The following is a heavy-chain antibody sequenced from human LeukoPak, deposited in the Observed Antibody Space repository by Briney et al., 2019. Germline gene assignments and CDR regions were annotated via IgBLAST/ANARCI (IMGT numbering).Heavy chain of an antibody. Sequence: SSVKVSCKASGGTFSSYAISWVRQAPGQGLEWMGRIIPIFGTANYAQKFQGRVTITTDESTSTPYMELSSLRSEDTAVYYCAREGIAVGGLGYWGQGTLVTVSS. CDR1: GGTFSSYA. J-gene: IGHJ4*02. CDR2: IIPIFGTA. D-gene: IGHD6-19*01. CDR3: AREGIAVGGLGY. V-gene: IGHV1-69*05.